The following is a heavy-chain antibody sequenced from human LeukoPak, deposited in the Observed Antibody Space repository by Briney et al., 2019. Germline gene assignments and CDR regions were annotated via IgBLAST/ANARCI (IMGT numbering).Heavy chain of an antibody. CDR2: ISSSGSTI. CDR1: GFTFSDYY. Sequence: GGSLRLSCAASGFTFSDYYMSWIRQAPGTGLEWVSYISSSGSTIYYADSVKGRFTISRDNAKNSLYLQMNSLRAEDTAVYYCAREAQIITMVRGYFDYWGQGTLVTVSS. CDR3: AREAQIITMVRGYFDY. J-gene: IGHJ4*02. V-gene: IGHV3-11*04. D-gene: IGHD3-10*01.